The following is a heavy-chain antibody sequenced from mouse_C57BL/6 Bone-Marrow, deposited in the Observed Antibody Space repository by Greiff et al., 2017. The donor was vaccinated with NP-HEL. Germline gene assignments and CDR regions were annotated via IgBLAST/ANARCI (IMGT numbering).Heavy chain of an antibody. V-gene: IGHV7-3*01. CDR1: GFTFTDYY. CDR2: IRNKANGYTT. Sequence: EVKLMESGGGLVQPGGSLSLSCAAFGFTFTDYYMSWVRQPPGKALEWLGFIRNKANGYTTEYRASVKGRFTISRDNSQSILYLQMNALRAEDSATYYCARFYYGSSVYFDVWSTGTTVTVSS. J-gene: IGHJ1*03. D-gene: IGHD1-1*01. CDR3: ARFYYGSSVYFDV.